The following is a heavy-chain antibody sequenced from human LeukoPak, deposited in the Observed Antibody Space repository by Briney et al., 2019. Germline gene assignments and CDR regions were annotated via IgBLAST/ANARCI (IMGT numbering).Heavy chain of an antibody. J-gene: IGHJ4*02. CDR1: GFTFDDYA. D-gene: IGHD6-6*01. Sequence: PGGSLRLSCAASGFTFDDYAIHWVRQAPGKGPEWVSGISWNSGSIGYADSVKGRFTISRDNAKNSLYLRAEDTALYYCAKGGGELVLHRFDSWGQGTLVTVSS. CDR3: AKGGGELVLHRFDS. CDR2: ISWNSGSI. V-gene: IGHV3-9*01.